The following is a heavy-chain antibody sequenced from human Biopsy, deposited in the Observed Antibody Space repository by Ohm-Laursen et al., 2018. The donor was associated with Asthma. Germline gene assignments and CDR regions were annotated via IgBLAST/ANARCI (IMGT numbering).Heavy chain of an antibody. CDR1: GFSLSSSGAN. D-gene: IGHD1-14*01. V-gene: IGHV2-70*04. Sequence: TQTLTLTGFFSGFSLSSSGANVNWIRQPPGKALEWLARIDWEEDKFYSTSLRTRLTISKGSSEDQVVPTMTNMGPVDTAAYYCTRHNDYWGPGILVTVSS. J-gene: IGHJ4*02. CDR3: TRHNDY. CDR2: IDWEEDK.